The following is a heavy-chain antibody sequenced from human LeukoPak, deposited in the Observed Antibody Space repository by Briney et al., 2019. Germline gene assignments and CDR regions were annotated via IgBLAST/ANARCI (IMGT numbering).Heavy chain of an antibody. CDR2: IKEDGSEK. CDR3: ARDRRAHGY. Sequence: GGSLRLSCEASGFTFSSSWMTWGRQAPGKGLEWVANIKEDGSEKYYVYAVKGRFTISRDTAKNSLYLQMNSLRAEDTAVYYCARDRRAHGYWGQGTLVTVSS. CDR1: GFTFSSSW. J-gene: IGHJ4*02. V-gene: IGHV3-7*03.